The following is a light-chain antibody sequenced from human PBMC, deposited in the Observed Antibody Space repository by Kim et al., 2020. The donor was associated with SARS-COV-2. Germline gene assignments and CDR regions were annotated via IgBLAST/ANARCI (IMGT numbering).Light chain of an antibody. Sequence: EIVLTQSPGTLSLSPGERATLSCRASQSVTSSYLAWYQQKPGQPPRLLIYGASNRATGIPDRFSGSGSGTDFTLTISRLESEDLAVYYCQQYSSSPRTFGQGTKVEIK. V-gene: IGKV3-20*01. CDR2: GAS. J-gene: IGKJ1*01. CDR3: QQYSSSPRT. CDR1: QSVTSSY.